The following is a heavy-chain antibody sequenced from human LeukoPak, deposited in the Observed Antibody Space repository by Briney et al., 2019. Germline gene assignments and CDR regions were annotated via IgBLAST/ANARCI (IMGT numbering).Heavy chain of an antibody. D-gene: IGHD1-7*01. CDR1: GGSISSSSYY. V-gene: IGHV4-39*07. CDR2: IYYSGST. CDR3: ARGLKLYYYMDV. J-gene: IGHJ6*03. Sequence: PSETLSLTCTVSGGSISSSSYYWGWIRQPPEKGLEWIGSIYYSGSTYYNPSLKSRVTISVDTSKKQFSLKLGSVTATDTAVYYCARGLKLYYYMDVWGKGTTVTVS.